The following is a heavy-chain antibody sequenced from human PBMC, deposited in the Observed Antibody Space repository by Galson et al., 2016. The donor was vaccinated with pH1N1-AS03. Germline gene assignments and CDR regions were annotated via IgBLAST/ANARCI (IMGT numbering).Heavy chain of an antibody. CDR1: GYSFTGYY. CDR3: AKVGGEGYNWYFYGMDV. CDR2: ISPNSGGT. J-gene: IGHJ6*02. V-gene: IGHV1-2*06. D-gene: IGHD5-24*01. Sequence: SCKATGYSFTGYYIHWVRQAPGQGLEWLGRISPNSGGTKYAQKFQGRVTMTTDTSTSTAYMELRSLRSDDTAVYYCAKVGGEGYNWYFYGMDVWGQGTTVTVSS.